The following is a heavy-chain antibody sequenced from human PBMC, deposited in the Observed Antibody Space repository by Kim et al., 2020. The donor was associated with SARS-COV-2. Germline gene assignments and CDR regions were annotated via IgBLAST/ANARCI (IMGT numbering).Heavy chain of an antibody. CDR3: AKGSSGRDFQH. J-gene: IGHJ1*01. V-gene: IGHV3-23*01. D-gene: IGHD6-19*01. CDR2: ISGSGGST. Sequence: GGSLRLSCAASGFTFSRYAMSWVRQAPGKGLEWVSAISGSGGSTYYADSVKGRFTISRDNSKNTLYLQMNSLRAEDTAVYYCAKGSSGRDFQHWGQGTLVTFSS. CDR1: GFTFSRYA.